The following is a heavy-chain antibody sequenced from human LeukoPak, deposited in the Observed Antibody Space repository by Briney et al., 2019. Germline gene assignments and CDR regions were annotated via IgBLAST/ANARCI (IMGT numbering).Heavy chain of an antibody. J-gene: IGHJ4*02. Sequence: GGSLRLPCAASGFTFSSYWMHWVRQAPGKGLVWVSRINSDGSSTSYADSVKGRFTISRDNAKNTLYLQMNSLRAEDTAVYYCARDKPSSIAARFDYWGQGTLVTVSS. CDR3: ARDKPSSIAARFDY. D-gene: IGHD6-6*01. V-gene: IGHV3-74*01. CDR1: GFTFSSYW. CDR2: INSDGSST.